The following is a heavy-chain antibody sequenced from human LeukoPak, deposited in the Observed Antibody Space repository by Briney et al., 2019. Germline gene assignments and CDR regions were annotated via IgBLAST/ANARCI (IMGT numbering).Heavy chain of an antibody. CDR1: GFTFDDYA. Sequence: PGGSLRLSCAASGFTFDDYAMYWVRQAPGKGLEWVSGISRNSGTIGYADSVKGRFTISRDNAKKSLYLQMNSLRAEDTALYYCAKVRSYYGSGIYFDYWGRGTLVSVSS. J-gene: IGHJ4*02. V-gene: IGHV3-9*01. CDR3: AKVRSYYGSGIYFDY. CDR2: ISRNSGTI. D-gene: IGHD3-10*01.